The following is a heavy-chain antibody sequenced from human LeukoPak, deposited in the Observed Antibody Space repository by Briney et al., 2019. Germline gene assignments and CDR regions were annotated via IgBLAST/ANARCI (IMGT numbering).Heavy chain of an antibody. CDR3: ARGRSYEYGDFDY. D-gene: IGHD3-16*01. CDR2: VDPNGTT. V-gene: IGHV4-34*01. J-gene: IGHJ4*02. Sequence: SETLSLTCAVYGGAFSGYSWSWIRQPPGKGLEWIGEVDPNGTTNYNPSLKSRVTVSVDTSKNQFSLNLKSVTAADTAVYYCARGRSYEYGDFDYWGQGTLVTVSS. CDR1: GGAFSGYS.